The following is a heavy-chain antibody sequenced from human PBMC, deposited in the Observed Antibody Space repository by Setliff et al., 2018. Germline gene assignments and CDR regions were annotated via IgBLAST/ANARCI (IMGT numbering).Heavy chain of an antibody. CDR3: ARDPGFHSGTWCLGD. CDR2: INHSGST. V-gene: IGHV4-34*01. D-gene: IGHD2-8*01. J-gene: IGHJ4*02. Sequence: SETLSLTCTVYGGSFSDYYWGWVRQPPGKGLEWIGEINHSGSTNYIPSLKSRLTISLDPSGNRFSLNLTSVTAADTAVYYCARDPGFHSGTWCLGDWGQGTQVTVSS. CDR1: GGSFSDYY.